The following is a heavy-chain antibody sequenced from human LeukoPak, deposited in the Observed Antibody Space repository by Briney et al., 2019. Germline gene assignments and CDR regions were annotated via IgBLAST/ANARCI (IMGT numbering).Heavy chain of an antibody. CDR3: APLAATTDY. D-gene: IGHD5-12*01. CDR1: GFTFSSYE. CDR2: ISSSGSTI. J-gene: IGHJ4*02. V-gene: IGHV3-48*03. Sequence: LPGGSLRLSCAASGFTFSSYEMNWVRQAPGKGLEWVSYISSSGSTIFYADSVKGRFTISRDTSKNTLYLQMNSLRAEDTAVYYCAPLAATTDYWGQGTLVTVSS.